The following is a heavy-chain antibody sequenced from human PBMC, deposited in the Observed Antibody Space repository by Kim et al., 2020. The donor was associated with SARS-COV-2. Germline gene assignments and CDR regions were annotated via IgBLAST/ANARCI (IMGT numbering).Heavy chain of an antibody. CDR3: MKGGWGWIWDH. D-gene: IGHD2-21*01. J-gene: IGHJ4*02. Sequence: GGSLRLSCTTSGFTFTGHAMSWVRQAPGNGLEWVSSIDGSDGTTYYVDSVRGRFTISRDDSKNTLYLQMSALRGDDTAVYYCMKGGWGWIWDHWGQGTLV. CDR1: GFTFTGHA. V-gene: IGHV3-23*01. CDR2: IDGSDGTT.